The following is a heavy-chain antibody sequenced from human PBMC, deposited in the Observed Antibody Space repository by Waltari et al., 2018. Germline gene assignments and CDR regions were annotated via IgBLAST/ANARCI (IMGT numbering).Heavy chain of an antibody. CDR3: ARDVYEITYAFDI. V-gene: IGHV3-21*01. CDR2: ISSSSSYI. Sequence: EVQLVESGGGLVKPGGSLRLSCAASGFTFRRYSINWVRQAPGKGLEWVSSISSSSSYIYYADSVKGRFTISRDNAKNSLYLQMNSLRAEDTAVYYCARDVYEITYAFDIWGQGTMVTVSS. CDR1: GFTFRRYS. J-gene: IGHJ3*02. D-gene: IGHD2-8*01.